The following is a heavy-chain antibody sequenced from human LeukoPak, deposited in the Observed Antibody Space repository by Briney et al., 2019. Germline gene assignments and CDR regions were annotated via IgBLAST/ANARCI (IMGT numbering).Heavy chain of an antibody. CDR2: IYYSGST. CDR1: GGSISSSTYY. Sequence: SETPSLTCTVSGGSISSSTYYWGWIRQPPGKGLEWIGSIYYSGSTYYNPSLKSRVTISVDTSKNQFSLKLSSVTAADTAVYYCAREGYYDSSGYPLGYWGQGTLVTVSS. J-gene: IGHJ4*02. CDR3: AREGYYDSSGYPLGY. V-gene: IGHV4-39*07. D-gene: IGHD3-22*01.